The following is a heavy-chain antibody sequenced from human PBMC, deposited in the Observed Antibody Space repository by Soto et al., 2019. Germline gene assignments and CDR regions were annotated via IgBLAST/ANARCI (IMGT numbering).Heavy chain of an antibody. D-gene: IGHD4-17*01. V-gene: IGHV3-53*01. J-gene: IGHJ6*02. Sequence: GGSLRLSCAASGFTVSSNYMSWVRQAPGKGLEWVSVIYSGGSTYYADSVKGRFTISRDNSKNTLYLQMNSLRAEDTAAYYCARGQDYGDLYGMDVWGQGTTVTVSS. CDR3: ARGQDYGDLYGMDV. CDR1: GFTVSSNY. CDR2: IYSGGST.